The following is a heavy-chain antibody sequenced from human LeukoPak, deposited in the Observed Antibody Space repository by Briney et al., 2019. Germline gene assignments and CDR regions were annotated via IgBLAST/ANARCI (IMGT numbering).Heavy chain of an antibody. CDR3: AGESTYYDFWSGYYIPSAFDI. J-gene: IGHJ3*02. CDR1: GFTFSSYS. Sequence: KPGGSLRLSCAASGFTFSSYSMNRVRQAPGKGLEWVSSISSRSSYIYYADSVKGRFTISRDNAKNSLYLQMNSLRAEDTAVYYCAGESTYYDFWSGYYIPSAFDIWGQGTMVTVSS. D-gene: IGHD3-3*01. CDR2: ISSRSSYI. V-gene: IGHV3-21*01.